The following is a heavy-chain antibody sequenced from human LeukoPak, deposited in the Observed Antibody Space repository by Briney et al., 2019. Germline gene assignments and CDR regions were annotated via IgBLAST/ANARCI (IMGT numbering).Heavy chain of an antibody. D-gene: IGHD2-2*01. J-gene: IGHJ3*02. V-gene: IGHV1-18*04. Sequence: GASVKVSCTASGYTFTKYGISWVREALGQGLEWMGWLSPYNGYANYAQNLQGRGTITPDTSTGTGYKALRSQRSDDTAVYYCARWYCRRTSCYAGAFDMWGQGTMVTVSS. CDR1: GYTFTKYG. CDR2: LSPYNGYA. CDR3: ARWYCRRTSCYAGAFDM.